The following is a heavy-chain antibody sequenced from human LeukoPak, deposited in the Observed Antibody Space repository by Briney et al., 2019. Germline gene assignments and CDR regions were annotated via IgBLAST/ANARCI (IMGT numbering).Heavy chain of an antibody. CDR3: AREAAGQWYDP. CDR2: IYHSGST. Sequence: SGTLSLTCAVSGDSISSSNWWTWVRQPPGKGLQWIGEIYHSGSTNYNPSLKSRVTMSLDKSKNQFSLKLTSVTAADTAVYYCAREAAGQWYDPWGQGTLVTVSS. J-gene: IGHJ5*02. CDR1: GDSISSSNW. D-gene: IGHD6-25*01. V-gene: IGHV4-4*02.